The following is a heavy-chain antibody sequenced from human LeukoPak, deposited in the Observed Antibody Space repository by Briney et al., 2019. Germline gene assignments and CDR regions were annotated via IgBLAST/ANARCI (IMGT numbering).Heavy chain of an antibody. V-gene: IGHV1-2*02. D-gene: IGHD3-10*01. CDR1: GYTFTGYY. CDR2: INPNSGGT. J-gene: IGHJ6*02. Sequence: ASVKVSCKASGYTFTGYYMHWVRQAPGQGLEWMGWINPNSGGTNYAQKFQGRVTMTRDTSISTAYMELSRLRFDDTAVYYCARGDYYGSGSYLNLYYYYGMDVWGQGTTVTVSS. CDR3: ARGDYYGSGSYLNLYYYYGMDV.